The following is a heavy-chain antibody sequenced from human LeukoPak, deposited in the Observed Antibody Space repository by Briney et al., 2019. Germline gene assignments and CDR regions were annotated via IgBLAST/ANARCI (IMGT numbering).Heavy chain of an antibody. D-gene: IGHD6-6*01. J-gene: IGHJ6*02. CDR2: IIPIFGIA. CDR3: AGPYSSSSGYYYYGMDV. V-gene: IGHV1-69*04. CDR1: GGTFSSYA. Sequence: SVKVSCKASGGTFSSYAISWVRQAPGQGLEWMGRIIPIFGIANYAQKSQGRVTITADKSTSTAYMELSSLRSEDTAVYYCAGPYSSSSGYYYYGMDVWGQGTTVTVSS.